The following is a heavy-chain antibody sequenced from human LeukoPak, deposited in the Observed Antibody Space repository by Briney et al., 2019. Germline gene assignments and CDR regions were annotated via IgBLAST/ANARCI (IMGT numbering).Heavy chain of an antibody. D-gene: IGHD4-17*01. CDR1: GGTFSSYA. Sequence: GASVKVSCKASGGTFSSYAISWVRQAPGQGLEWMGGIIPIFGTANYAQKFQGRVTMTRDTSISTAYMELSRLRSDDTAVYYCARDANGDYLNWFDPWGQGTLVTVSS. CDR2: IIPIFGTA. V-gene: IGHV1-69*05. J-gene: IGHJ5*02. CDR3: ARDANGDYLNWFDP.